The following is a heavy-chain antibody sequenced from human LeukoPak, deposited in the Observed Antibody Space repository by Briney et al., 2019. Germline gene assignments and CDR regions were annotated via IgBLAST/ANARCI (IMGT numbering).Heavy chain of an antibody. CDR2: ISAYNGNT. V-gene: IGHV1-18*01. CDR1: GYTFTSYG. Sequence: ASVKVSCKASGYTFTSYGISWVRQAPGQGLEWMGWISAYNGNTNYAQKLQGRVTMTTDTSTSTAYMELRSLGSDDTAVYYCARDSPEYSSALFDYWGQGTLVTVSS. CDR3: ARDSPEYSSALFDY. J-gene: IGHJ4*02. D-gene: IGHD6-6*01.